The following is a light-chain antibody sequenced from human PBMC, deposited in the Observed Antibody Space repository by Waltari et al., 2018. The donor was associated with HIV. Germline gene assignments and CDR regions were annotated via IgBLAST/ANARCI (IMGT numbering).Light chain of an antibody. CDR1: SSNIGAYE. Sequence: QSVLTQPPSVSGAPGQRVTISCTGSSSNIGAYELHWYQQLPGRAPKLLIYANNNRPSGVPDRFSGSKSGTAASLAIAGLQIEDEGDYFCQSYDNSLRVSYVFSAGTRVTVL. CDR2: ANN. J-gene: IGLJ1*01. V-gene: IGLV1-40*01. CDR3: QSYDNSLRVSYV.